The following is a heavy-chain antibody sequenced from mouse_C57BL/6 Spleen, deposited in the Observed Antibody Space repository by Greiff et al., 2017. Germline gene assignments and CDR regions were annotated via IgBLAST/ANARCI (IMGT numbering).Heavy chain of an antibody. V-gene: IGHV1-59*01. Sequence: QVQLQQPGAELVRPGPSVKLSCKASGYTFTSYWMHWVKQRPGQGLEWIGVIDPSDSYTNYNQKFKGKATLTVDTSSSTAYMQLSSLTSEDSAVYYCARGGGGRAMDYWGQGTSVTVSS. D-gene: IGHD1-1*02. J-gene: IGHJ4*01. CDR3: ARGGGGRAMDY. CDR1: GYTFTSYW. CDR2: IDPSDSYT.